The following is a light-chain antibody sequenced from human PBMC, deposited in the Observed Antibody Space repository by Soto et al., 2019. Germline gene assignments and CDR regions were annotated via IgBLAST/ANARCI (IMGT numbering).Light chain of an antibody. Sequence: EIVMTQSPATLSVSPWEGATLSCRASQSISSNLAWYQQKPGQAPRLVIFDASTRATGIPDRFTGRGSGTEFTLTISSLQSEDSAVYFCQQYNDWPPITFGGGTKVDIK. CDR2: DAS. CDR1: QSISSN. J-gene: IGKJ4*01. V-gene: IGKV3-15*01. CDR3: QQYNDWPPIT.